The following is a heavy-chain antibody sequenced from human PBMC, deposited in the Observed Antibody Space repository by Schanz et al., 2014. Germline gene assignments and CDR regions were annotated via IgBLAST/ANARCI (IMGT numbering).Heavy chain of an antibody. CDR2: IYDGGST. J-gene: IGHJ4*02. CDR1: GGSISSGGYY. V-gene: IGHV4-31*03. Sequence: QVQLQESGPGLVKPSQTLSLTCTVSGGSISSGGYYWSWIRQHPGKGLEWSGYIYDGGSTYYNPSLKSRVTISVDTSKNQFSLRLSSVTAADTAVYYCAKDQGSYGSGSYSYFDYWGQGTLATGSS. D-gene: IGHD3-10*01. CDR3: AKDQGSYGSGSYSYFDY.